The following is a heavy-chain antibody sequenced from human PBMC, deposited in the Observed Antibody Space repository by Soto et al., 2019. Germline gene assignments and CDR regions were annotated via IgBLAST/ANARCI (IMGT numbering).Heavy chain of an antibody. CDR2: IYYSGST. CDR1: GGSISSGGYY. D-gene: IGHD2-15*01. Sequence: SETLSLTCTVSGGSISSGGYYWSWIRQHPGKGLEWIGYIYYSGSTYYNPSLKSRVTISVDTSKNQFSLKLSSVTAADTAVYYCARRHAVGGSCYFDYWGQGTLVTVYS. CDR3: ARRHAVGGSCYFDY. J-gene: IGHJ4*02. V-gene: IGHV4-31*03.